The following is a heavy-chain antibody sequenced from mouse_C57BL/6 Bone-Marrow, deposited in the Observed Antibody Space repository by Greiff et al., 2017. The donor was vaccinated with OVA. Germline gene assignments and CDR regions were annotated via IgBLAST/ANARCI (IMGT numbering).Heavy chain of an antibody. V-gene: IGHV1-47*01. CDR3: ARLSDYGSSYGYFDY. J-gene: IGHJ2*01. Sequence: VQLQQSGAELVKPGASVKMSCKASGYTFTTYPIEWMKQNHGQSLEWIGNFHPYNDDTKYNEKFKGKATLTVEKSSSTVYLELSRLTSDDSAVYYGARLSDYGSSYGYFDYWGQGTTLTVSS. D-gene: IGHD1-1*01. CDR2: FHPYNDDT. CDR1: GYTFTTYP.